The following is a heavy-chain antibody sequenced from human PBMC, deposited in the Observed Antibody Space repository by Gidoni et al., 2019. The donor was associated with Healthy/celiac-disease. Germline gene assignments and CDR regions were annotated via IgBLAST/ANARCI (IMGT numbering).Heavy chain of an antibody. CDR3: ATHVWSGYIHDAFDI. CDR1: GGSFSGYY. CDR2: INHSGST. J-gene: IGHJ3*02. D-gene: IGHD3-3*01. V-gene: IGHV4-34*01. Sequence: QVQLQQWGAGLLKPSETLSLTCAVYGGSFSGYYWSWIRQPPGKGLEWIGEINHSGSTNYNPSLKSRVTISVVTSKNQFSLKLSSVTAADTAVYYCATHVWSGYIHDAFDIWGQGTMVTVSS.